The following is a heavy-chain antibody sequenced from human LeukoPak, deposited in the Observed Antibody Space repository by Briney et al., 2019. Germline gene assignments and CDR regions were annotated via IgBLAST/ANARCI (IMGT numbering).Heavy chain of an antibody. CDR1: GFTSGRYW. D-gene: IGHD3-22*01. J-gene: IGHJ3*01. CDR2: INQDGGEK. CDR3: ARERCSSGCPNDVFDL. V-gene: IGHV3-7*01. Sequence: QPGGSLRLSCAASGFTSGRYWMSWVRQAPGKGLEWAAKINQDGGEKYYVDSVKGRFTISRDNAKNSLYLQMNSLKVEDTAVYYCARERCSSGCPNDVFDLWGQGTMVTVSS.